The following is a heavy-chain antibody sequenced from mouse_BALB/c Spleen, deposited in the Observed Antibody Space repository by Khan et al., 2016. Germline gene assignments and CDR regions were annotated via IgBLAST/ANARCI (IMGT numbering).Heavy chain of an antibody. V-gene: IGHV3-2*02. CDR3: ARYGSSYFDY. J-gene: IGHJ2*01. CDR1: GYSITSDYA. D-gene: IGHD1-1*01. Sequence: VKLKESGPGLVKPSQSLSLTCTVTGYSITSDYAWNWIRQFPGNKLEWMGYISYSGSTSYNPSLKSRISITRDTSKNQFFLQLNSVTTEDTATYYCARYGSSYFDYWGQGTTLTVSS. CDR2: ISYSGST.